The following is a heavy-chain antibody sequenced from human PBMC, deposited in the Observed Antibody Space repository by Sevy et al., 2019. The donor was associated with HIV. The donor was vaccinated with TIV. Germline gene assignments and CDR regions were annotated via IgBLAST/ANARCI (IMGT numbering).Heavy chain of an antibody. Sequence: GGSLRLSCAASGFIFSNYPIHWVRQAPGKGLEWVAVISYDATYKYYADSVKGRFTISRDNSKNTLYLQMNSLRAEDTAVYYCAKDLILVVGEALDVWGQGTMVTVSS. CDR2: ISYDATYK. D-gene: IGHD3-22*01. CDR1: GFIFSNYP. CDR3: AKDLILVVGEALDV. V-gene: IGHV3-30*04. J-gene: IGHJ3*01.